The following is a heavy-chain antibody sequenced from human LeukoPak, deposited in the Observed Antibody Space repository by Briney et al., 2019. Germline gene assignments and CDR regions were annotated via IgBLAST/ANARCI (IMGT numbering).Heavy chain of an antibody. CDR1: GFTFSSYG. CDR2: ISYDGSNK. D-gene: IGHD6-6*01. CDR3: AKAASSPPETTIDY. J-gene: IGHJ4*02. Sequence: GRSLRLSCAASGFTFSSYGMHWVRQAPGKGLEWVAVISYDGSNKYYADSVKGRFTISRDNSKNTLYLQMNSLRAEDTAVYYCAKAASSPPETTIDYWGQETLVTVSS. V-gene: IGHV3-30*18.